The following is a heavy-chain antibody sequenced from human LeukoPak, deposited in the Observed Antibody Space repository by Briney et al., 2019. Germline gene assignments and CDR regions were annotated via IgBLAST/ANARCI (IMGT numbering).Heavy chain of an antibody. D-gene: IGHD1-26*01. Sequence: SETLSLTCTVSGGSISSGGYYWSWIRQHPGKGLEXXXXIYYSGSTYYNPSLKSRVTISVDTSKNQFSLKLSSVTAADTAVYYCAKTSGSYFVLGAFDIWGQGTMVTVSS. J-gene: IGHJ3*02. CDR2: IYYSGST. CDR1: GGSISSGGYY. V-gene: IGHV4-31*03. CDR3: AKTSGSYFVLGAFDI.